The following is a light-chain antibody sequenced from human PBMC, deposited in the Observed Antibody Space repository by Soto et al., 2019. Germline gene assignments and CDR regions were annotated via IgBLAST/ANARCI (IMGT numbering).Light chain of an antibody. CDR2: GAS. V-gene: IGKV3D-15*01. Sequence: EIVLTQSPGTLSLSPGERATLSCRASQSVSNNYLAWYQQKPGQAPRLLIYGASNRATGIPTRISGSGSGTEFTLTISSLQSEDFAVYYCQQYNSWPLTFGGGTKVDIK. CDR1: QSVSNN. CDR3: QQYNSWPLT. J-gene: IGKJ4*01.